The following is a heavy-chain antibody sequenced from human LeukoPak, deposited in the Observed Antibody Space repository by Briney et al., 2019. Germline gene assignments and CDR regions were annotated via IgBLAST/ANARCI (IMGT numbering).Heavy chain of an antibody. Sequence: GGSLRLSCAASGFTVSSNYMRWVRQAPGKGLEWVSGIYSGGSTYYADSVKGRFTISRDNSKNTLYLQMNSLRAEDTAVYYCARDQKTVTMVWGAPTDYYYYYMDVWGKGTTVTVSS. V-gene: IGHV3-66*02. CDR3: ARDQKTVTMVWGAPTDYYYYYMDV. CDR2: IYSGGST. D-gene: IGHD3-10*01. CDR1: GFTVSSNY. J-gene: IGHJ6*03.